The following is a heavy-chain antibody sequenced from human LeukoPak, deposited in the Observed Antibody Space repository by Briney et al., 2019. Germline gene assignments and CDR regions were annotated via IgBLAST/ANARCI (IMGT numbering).Heavy chain of an antibody. CDR3: TTILVGATKSEY. V-gene: IGHV1-8*01. CDR1: GYTFTSYD. J-gene: IGHJ4*02. Sequence: GASVKVSCKASGYTFTSYDINWVRQATGQGLEWMGWMNPNSGNTGYAQKFQGRVTMTRNTSISTAYMELSSLKTEDTAVYYCTTILVGATKSEYWGQGTLVTVSS. CDR2: MNPNSGNT. D-gene: IGHD1-26*01.